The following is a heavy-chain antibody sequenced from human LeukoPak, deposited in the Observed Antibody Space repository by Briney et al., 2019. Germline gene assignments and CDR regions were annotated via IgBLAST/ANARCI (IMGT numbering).Heavy chain of an antibody. CDR1: GFTFSSYA. D-gene: IGHD2-15*01. V-gene: IGHV3-23*01. CDR3: AKSPVSSCRGSFCYPFDY. Sequence: GGSLRLSCATSGFTFSSYAVSWVRQAPGKGLEWVSGISHSGGSTYYADSVKGRFTISRDTSKNTLYLQMNTLRAEDTAVYFCAKSPVSSCRGSFCYPFDYWGQGNLVTVSS. J-gene: IGHJ4*02. CDR2: ISHSGGST.